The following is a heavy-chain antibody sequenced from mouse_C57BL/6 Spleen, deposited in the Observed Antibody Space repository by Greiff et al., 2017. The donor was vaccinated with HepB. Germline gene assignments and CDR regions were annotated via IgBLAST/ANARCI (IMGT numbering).Heavy chain of an antibody. CDR3: ARHGSSHWYFDV. CDR2: IYPGDGDT. V-gene: IGHV1-82*01. Sequence: VQLVESGPELVKPGASVKISCKASGYAFSSSWMNWVKRRPGKGLEWIGRIYPGDGDTNYNGKFKGKATLTADKSSSTAYMQLSSLTSEDSAVYFCARHGSSHWYFDVWGTGTTVTVSS. CDR1: GYAFSSSW. J-gene: IGHJ1*03. D-gene: IGHD1-1*01.